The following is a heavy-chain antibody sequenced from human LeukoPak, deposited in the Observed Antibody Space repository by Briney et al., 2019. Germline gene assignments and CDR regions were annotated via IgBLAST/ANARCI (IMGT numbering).Heavy chain of an antibody. Sequence: SETLSLTCAVYGGSFSGYYWSWIRQPPGKGLEWIGEINHSGSTNYNPSLKSRVTISVDTSKNQFSLKLSSVTAADTAVYYCARGLNDFWSGSLNWSDPWGQGTLVTVSS. J-gene: IGHJ5*02. D-gene: IGHD3-3*01. CDR1: GGSFSGYY. V-gene: IGHV4-34*01. CDR3: ARGLNDFWSGSLNWSDP. CDR2: INHSGST.